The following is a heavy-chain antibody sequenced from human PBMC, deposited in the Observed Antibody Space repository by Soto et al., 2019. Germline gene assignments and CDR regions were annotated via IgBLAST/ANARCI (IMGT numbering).Heavy chain of an antibody. CDR1: GFTFSSCT. CDR2: ISPSTSHI. D-gene: IGHD2-15*01. CDR3: SGCSGGACHQNYGMDV. Sequence: EVHLVESGGGLVKPGGSLRLSCAVSGFTFSSCTMNWVRQAPGKGLEWVSSISPSTSHIYYADSVKGRFTSSRDNAKKSLFLQMNGLRAEDTAVYYCSGCSGGACHQNYGMDVRGQGTTVTVSS. J-gene: IGHJ6*02. V-gene: IGHV3-21*01.